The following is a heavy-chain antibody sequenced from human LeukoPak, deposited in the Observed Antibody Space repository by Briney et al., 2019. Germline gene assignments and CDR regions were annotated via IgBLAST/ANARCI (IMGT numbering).Heavy chain of an antibody. Sequence: ASVKVSCKASGYTFTSYDINWVRQATGQGLEWMGWMNPNSGNTGYAQKFQGRVTMTRNTSISTAYMELSSLRSEDTAVYYCARGLRVAIPWRYYYYMDVWGKGTTVTVSS. CDR3: ARGLRVAIPWRYYYYMDV. D-gene: IGHD2-2*02. CDR1: GYTFTSYD. V-gene: IGHV1-8*01. J-gene: IGHJ6*03. CDR2: MNPNSGNT.